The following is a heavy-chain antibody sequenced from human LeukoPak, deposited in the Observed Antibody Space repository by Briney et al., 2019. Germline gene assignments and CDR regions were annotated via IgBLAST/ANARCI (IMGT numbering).Heavy chain of an antibody. CDR1: AGSISRYY. V-gene: IGHV4-59*01. J-gene: IGHJ3*02. D-gene: IGHD6-6*01. CDR3: ARIIAASQDVFNI. CDR2: IYYSGST. Sequence: SETLSLTCPLSAGSISRYYWSWIRPPPGKGLEWIGYIYYSGSTNYNPSRKSRVTISVDTSKNQFSLKLSSVTAADTAVYYCARIIAASQDVFNIWGQGTMVTVSS.